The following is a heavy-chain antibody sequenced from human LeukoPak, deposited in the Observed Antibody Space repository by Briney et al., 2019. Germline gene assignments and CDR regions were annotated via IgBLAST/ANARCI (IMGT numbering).Heavy chain of an antibody. J-gene: IGHJ4*02. D-gene: IGHD2-2*01. CDR3: AHCSSTSCYSYPFDY. V-gene: IGHV3-48*01. Sequence: GGSLRLSCAASGFTFSSYSMNWVRQAPGKGLEWVSYISSSSSTIYYADSVKGRFTISRDNSKNTLYLQMNSLRAEDTAVYYCAHCSSTSCYSYPFDYWGQGTLVTVSS. CDR1: GFTFSSYS. CDR2: ISSSSSTI.